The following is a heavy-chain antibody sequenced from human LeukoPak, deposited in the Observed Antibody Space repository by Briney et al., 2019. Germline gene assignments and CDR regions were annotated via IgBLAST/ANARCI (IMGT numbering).Heavy chain of an antibody. CDR1: GGSISSSSYY. Sequence: PSETLSLTCTVSGGSISSSSYYWGWIRQPPGKGLEWIGSIYYSGSTYYNPSLKSRVTISVDRSKNQFSLKLSSVTAADTAVYYCARDGMVVAGTNYFDYWGQGTLVTVSS. J-gene: IGHJ4*02. V-gene: IGHV4-39*07. CDR3: ARDGMVVAGTNYFDY. CDR2: IYYSGST. D-gene: IGHD6-19*01.